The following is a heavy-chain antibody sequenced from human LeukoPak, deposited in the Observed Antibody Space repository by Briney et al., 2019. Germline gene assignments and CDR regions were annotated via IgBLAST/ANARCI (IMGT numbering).Heavy chain of an antibody. Sequence: GESLKISCKGSGYSFTSYWIGWVRQMPGKGLEWMGIIYPGDSDTRYSPSFQGQVTISADKSISTAYLQWSSLKASDTAMYYCARHSGYDYVCGSYPPYYFDYWGQGTLVTVSS. V-gene: IGHV5-51*01. CDR3: ARHSGYDYVCGSYPPYYFDY. J-gene: IGHJ4*02. CDR2: IYPGDSDT. CDR1: GYSFTSYW. D-gene: IGHD3-16*02.